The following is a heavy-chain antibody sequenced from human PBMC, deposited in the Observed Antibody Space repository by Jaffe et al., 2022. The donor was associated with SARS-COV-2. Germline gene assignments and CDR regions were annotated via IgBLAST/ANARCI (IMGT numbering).Heavy chain of an antibody. Sequence: QVQLVESGGGVVQPGRSLRVSCAASGFSFINYGMHWVRQAPGKGLEWVAVIWDDGTNKYYADSVKGRFTTSRDNSKNTLYLQMNSLRAEDTAVYYCAGSANYKSFFDYWGQGTLVTVSS. J-gene: IGHJ4*02. CDR1: GFSFINYG. D-gene: IGHD1-26*01. V-gene: IGHV3-33*01. CDR3: AGSANYKSFFDY. CDR2: IWDDGTNK.